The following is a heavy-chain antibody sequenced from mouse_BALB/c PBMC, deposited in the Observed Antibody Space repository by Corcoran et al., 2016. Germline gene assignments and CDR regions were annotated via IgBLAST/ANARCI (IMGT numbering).Heavy chain of an antibody. J-gene: IGHJ2*01. CDR1: GYSFTDYI. CDR2: INPYYGST. Sequence: EIQLQQTGPELVKPGASVKISCKASGYSFTDYIMLWVKQSHGKSLEWIGNINPYYGSTSYNLKFKGKATLTVDKSSSTAYMQLNSLTSEDSAVYYCARDYGRSYFDYWGQGTTLTVSS. D-gene: IGHD1-1*01. V-gene: IGHV1-39*01. CDR3: ARDYGRSYFDY.